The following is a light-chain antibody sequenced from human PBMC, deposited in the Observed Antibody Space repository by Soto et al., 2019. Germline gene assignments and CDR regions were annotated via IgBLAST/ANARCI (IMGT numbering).Light chain of an antibody. J-gene: IGKJ5*01. CDR2: AAS. CDR3: QQGDSFPLT. Sequence: DIQMTQSPSSVSASVGDTVTITCRASQSISTWLAWYQQKPGPVPKLLIYAASSLPSGVPSRFSGGGAGTEFTLTITSLPPEDFGTYYCQQGDSFPLTFGQGTRLDIK. CDR1: QSISTW. V-gene: IGKV1-12*01.